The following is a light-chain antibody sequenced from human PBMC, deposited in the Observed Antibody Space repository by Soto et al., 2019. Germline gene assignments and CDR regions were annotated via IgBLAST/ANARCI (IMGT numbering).Light chain of an antibody. V-gene: IGLV2-14*01. J-gene: IGLJ3*02. Sequence: QSALTQPASATGSPGQSITISCTGTSSDVGGYNRVSWYQQYPGTAPKLMIYEVTNRPSGVSDRFSGSKSVNTASLTISGLQPEDEADYYCSSYTIRSTWVFGGGTKLTVL. CDR1: SSDVGGYNR. CDR2: EVT. CDR3: SSYTIRSTWV.